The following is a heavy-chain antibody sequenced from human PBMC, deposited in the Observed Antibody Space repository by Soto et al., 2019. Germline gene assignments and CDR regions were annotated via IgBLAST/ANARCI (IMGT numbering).Heavy chain of an antibody. CDR2: IYYSGRT. D-gene: IGHD2-15*01. J-gene: IGHJ6*03. CDR1: GGSISSYY. CDR3: ARVVVAARFLSSPYMDV. Sequence: SETLSLTCTVSGGSISSYYWSWIRQPPGKGLEWIGYIYYSGRTNYNPSLKSRVTISVDTSKNQFSLKLSSVTAADTAEYACARVVVAARFLSSPYMDVWGKGTTVTVSS. V-gene: IGHV4-59*08.